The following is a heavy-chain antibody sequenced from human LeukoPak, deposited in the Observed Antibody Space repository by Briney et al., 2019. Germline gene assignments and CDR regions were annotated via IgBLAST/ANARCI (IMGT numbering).Heavy chain of an antibody. D-gene: IGHD6-6*01. V-gene: IGHV4-4*02. CDR2: ISHSGRT. CDR1: GGSISSDTY. J-gene: IGHJ5*02. Sequence: SETLSLTCTVSGGSISSDTYWSWVRQPPGKGLEWIGEISHSGRTSYNPSLKTRITMSVDKSKNQFSLEVTSVTAADTAVYYCVRNTSSSPWFDPWGQGTLVTVSS. CDR3: VRNTSSSPWFDP.